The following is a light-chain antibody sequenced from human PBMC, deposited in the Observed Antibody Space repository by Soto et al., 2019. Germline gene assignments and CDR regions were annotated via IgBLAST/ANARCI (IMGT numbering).Light chain of an antibody. V-gene: IGKV1-5*03. CDR1: QSISSW. Sequence: DIQMTQSPSTLSASVGDRVTITCRASQSISSWLAWYQQKPGKAPKLLIYKASNLESGVPSRFSGSGSGTEFTLTISSLQPDDFATYYCQQYNSYSRTLGQGTKVEIK. CDR3: QQYNSYSRT. J-gene: IGKJ1*01. CDR2: KAS.